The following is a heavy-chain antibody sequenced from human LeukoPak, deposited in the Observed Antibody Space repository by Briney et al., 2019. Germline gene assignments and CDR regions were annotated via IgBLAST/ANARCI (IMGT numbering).Heavy chain of an antibody. V-gene: IGHV3-53*01. CDR3: ARGNYGFGIDKGDFDI. CDR2: IYSGGST. J-gene: IGHJ3*02. CDR1: GFTVSSND. Sequence: PGGSLRLSFAAPGFTVSSNDMSGVRQAPGKGLEWVSLIYSGGSTYCADSVKGRFTISRDNSKNTVYLQMNSLRAEYTAMYYCARGNYGFGIDKGDFDIWGQGTRVTVSS. D-gene: IGHD3-10*01.